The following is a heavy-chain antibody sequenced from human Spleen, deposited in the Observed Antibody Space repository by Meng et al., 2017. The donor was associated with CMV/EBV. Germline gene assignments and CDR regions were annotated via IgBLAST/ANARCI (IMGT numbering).Heavy chain of an antibody. Sequence: GGSLRLSCAACGFTFSSYDMHWVRQAPGKGLEWVSGLRLSGDSTYNAESVKGRFTISIDNSKNTLYLQMNSLRAEDTAVYYCAGSSGWYRKIDYWGQGTLVTVSS. CDR2: LRLSGDST. CDR3: AGSSGWYRKIDY. J-gene: IGHJ4*02. CDR1: GFTFSSYD. D-gene: IGHD6-19*01. V-gene: IGHV3-23*01.